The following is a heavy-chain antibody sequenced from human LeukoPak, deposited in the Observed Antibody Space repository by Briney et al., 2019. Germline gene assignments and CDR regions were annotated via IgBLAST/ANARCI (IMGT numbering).Heavy chain of an antibody. CDR3: AKALYGGHDY. CDR2: LSGNGNTI. Sequence: GRSLRLSCAASGFTFSTYAMSWARQAPGKGLECVSALSGNGNTIYYADSVKGRFTISRDNSKNTLSLQMNSLRAEDTAVYYCAKALYGGHDYWGQGTLVTVSS. D-gene: IGHD4-23*01. V-gene: IGHV3-23*01. J-gene: IGHJ4*02. CDR1: GFTFSTYA.